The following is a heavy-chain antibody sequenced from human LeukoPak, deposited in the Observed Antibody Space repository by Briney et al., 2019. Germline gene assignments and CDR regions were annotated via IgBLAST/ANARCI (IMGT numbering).Heavy chain of an antibody. D-gene: IGHD3-10*01. CDR2: IYYSGST. CDR1: GGSISSYY. V-gene: IGHV4-59*01. CDR3: AREVRGVIRWNWFDP. Sequence: SSETLSLTCTVPGGSISSYYWSWIRQPPGKGLDWIGYIYYSGSTTYNPSLKSRVTISVDTSKNQFYSKLTSVPAADTAVYYCAREVRGVIRWNWFDPWGQGTLVTVSS. J-gene: IGHJ5*02.